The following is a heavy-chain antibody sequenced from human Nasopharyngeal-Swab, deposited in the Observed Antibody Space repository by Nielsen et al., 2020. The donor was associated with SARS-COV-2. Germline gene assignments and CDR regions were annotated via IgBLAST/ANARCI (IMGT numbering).Heavy chain of an antibody. V-gene: IGHV3-21*01. CDR2: ISSSSSYI. Sequence: GGSLRLSCAASGFTFSSYSMNWVRQAPGKGLEWVSSISSSSSYIHYADSVKGRFTISRDNAKNSLYLQMNSLRAEDTAVYYCARGSVAGGLWGQGTLVTVSS. D-gene: IGHD6-19*01. CDR1: GFTFSSYS. J-gene: IGHJ4*02. CDR3: ARGSVAGGL.